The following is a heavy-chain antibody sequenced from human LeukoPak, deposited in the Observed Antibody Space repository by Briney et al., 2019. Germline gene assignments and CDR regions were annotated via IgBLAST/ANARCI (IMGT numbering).Heavy chain of an antibody. Sequence: GGSLRLSCAASGITFSNAWMSWVRQAPGKGLEWVGRIKSKTDGGTTDYAAPVKGRFTISRDDSKNTLYLQTNSLKTEDTAVYYCTAYYYDSSGYSYFDYWGQGTLVTVSS. CDR2: IKSKTDGGTT. D-gene: IGHD3-22*01. J-gene: IGHJ4*02. V-gene: IGHV3-15*01. CDR1: GITFSNAW. CDR3: TAYYYDSSGYSYFDY.